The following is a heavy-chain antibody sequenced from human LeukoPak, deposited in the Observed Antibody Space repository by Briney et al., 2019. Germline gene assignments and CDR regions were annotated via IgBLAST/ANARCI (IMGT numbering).Heavy chain of an antibody. V-gene: IGHV4-4*02. CDR3: AREGSWFGELLHNWFDP. J-gene: IGHJ5*02. CDR2: IYHSGST. D-gene: IGHD3-10*01. CDR1: GGSISSSNW. Sequence: SETLSLTCAVSGGSISSSNWWSWVRQPPGKGLEWIGEIYHSGSTNYNPSLKSRVTISVDKSKNQFSLKLSSVTAADTAVYYCAREGSWFGELLHNWFDPWGQGTLVTVSS.